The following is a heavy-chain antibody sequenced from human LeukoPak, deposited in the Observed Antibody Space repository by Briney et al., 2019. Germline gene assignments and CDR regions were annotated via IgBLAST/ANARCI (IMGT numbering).Heavy chain of an antibody. Sequence: PSEPLSLTCAVYGGSFSGYYWSGLRQPPGKGLEWIGEINHSGSTNYNPSLKSRVTTSVDTSKNQFSLKLSSVTAADTAVYYCAGSHDTWIYAFDIWGQGTMVTVSS. D-gene: IGHD5-12*01. CDR3: AGSHDTWIYAFDI. CDR2: INHSGST. J-gene: IGHJ3*02. CDR1: GGSFSGYY. V-gene: IGHV4-34*01.